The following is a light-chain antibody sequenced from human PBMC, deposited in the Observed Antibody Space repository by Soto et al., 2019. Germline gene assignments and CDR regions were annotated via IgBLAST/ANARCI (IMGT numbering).Light chain of an antibody. CDR2: GAS. CDR3: QQYNTWPRT. CDR1: QSVSSN. V-gene: IGKV3-15*01. J-gene: IGKJ1*01. Sequence: EILMTQSPATLSVSPGERATLSCRASQSVSSNLAWYQQKPGQAPRLLMYGASTRATGIPARFSGSGSGTEFTRTISSLQSEDFAVYYCQQYNTWPRTFGQGTNVEIK.